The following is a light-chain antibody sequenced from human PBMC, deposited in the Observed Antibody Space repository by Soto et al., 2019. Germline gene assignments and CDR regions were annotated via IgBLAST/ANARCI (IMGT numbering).Light chain of an antibody. J-gene: IGKJ2*01. CDR3: QQYNNWPPYT. V-gene: IGKV3-15*01. CDR1: QSINNN. CDR2: GAS. Sequence: EIVMTQSPATLSVSPGERATLSCRASQSINNNLAWYQQKPGQALRLLIYGASTRATGIPARFSGSGSGTEFTLTISSLQSEDFAVYYCQQYNNWPPYTFGQGTKLEIK.